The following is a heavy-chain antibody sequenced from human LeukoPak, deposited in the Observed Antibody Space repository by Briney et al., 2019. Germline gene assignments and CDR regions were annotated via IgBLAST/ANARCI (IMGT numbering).Heavy chain of an antibody. CDR3: ARVGYCSGPICFPPAATGMLDS. V-gene: IGHV1-18*01. CDR1: GYTFTSYG. D-gene: IGHD2-2*01. J-gene: IGHJ4*02. Sequence: ASVKVSCKAYGYTFTSYGISWVRRAPGQGLEWMGWISGYNGNTTYAQNLQGRVTMTTDTSTNTAYMELRSLRSDDTAVYLCARVGYCSGPICFPPAATGMLDSWGQGTLVTVSS. CDR2: ISGYNGNT.